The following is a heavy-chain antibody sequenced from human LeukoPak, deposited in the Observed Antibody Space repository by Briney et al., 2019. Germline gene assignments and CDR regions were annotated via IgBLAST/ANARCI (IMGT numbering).Heavy chain of an antibody. J-gene: IGHJ3*02. CDR2: IRYDGSNK. CDR3: ARNGDGLDALDI. V-gene: IGHV3-30*02. D-gene: IGHD7-27*01. Sequence: PGGSLRLSCVASGFTFSSYGMHWVRQAPGKGLEWVAFIRYDGSNKYYADSVKGRFTISRDNSKNTLYLQMNSLRADDTAVYYCARNGDGLDALDIWGQGTMVTVSS. CDR1: GFTFSSYG.